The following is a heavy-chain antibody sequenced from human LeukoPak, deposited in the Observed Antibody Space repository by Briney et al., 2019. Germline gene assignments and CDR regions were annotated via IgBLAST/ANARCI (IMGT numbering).Heavy chain of an antibody. CDR2: ISGSGGST. V-gene: IGHV3-23*01. CDR1: GFPFSTYA. J-gene: IGHJ4*02. Sequence: GGSLRLSCAASGFPFSTYAMSWVRQAPGEGLEWVSGISGSGGSTFYGDSVRGRFPISRDNSKHTLYLQMNSLRAEDTAVYYCAKDRAYYSDSSGYYLVRAYDYWGQGPLVTVSS. CDR3: AKDRAYYSDSSGYYLVRAYDY. D-gene: IGHD3-22*01.